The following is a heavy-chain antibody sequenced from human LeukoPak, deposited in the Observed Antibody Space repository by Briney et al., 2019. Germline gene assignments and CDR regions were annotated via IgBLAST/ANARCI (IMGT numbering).Heavy chain of an antibody. Sequence: SETLSLTCTVSGGSISSGSYYWSWIRQPAGKGLEWIGRIYTSGSTNYNPSLKSRVTISVDTSKNQFSLKLSSVTAADTAVYYCARDGDIVVVPAASNYYYYYMDVWGKGTTVTVSS. CDR3: ARDGDIVVVPAASNYYYYYMDV. D-gene: IGHD2-2*01. CDR1: GGSISSGSYY. V-gene: IGHV4-61*02. J-gene: IGHJ6*03. CDR2: IYTSGST.